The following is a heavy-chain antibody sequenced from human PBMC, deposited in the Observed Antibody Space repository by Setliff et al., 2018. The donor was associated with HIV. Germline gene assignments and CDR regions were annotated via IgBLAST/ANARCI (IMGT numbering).Heavy chain of an antibody. V-gene: IGHV3-9*03. CDR2: ISWNSGNI. Sequence: SLKISCAASGFKFDDYAMNWVRQAPGKGLEWVSGISWNSGNIGYADSVKGRFTTSRDNANNFLYLQMDSLKTEDMALYYCAKGRPTTRDAFDVWGQGTMVTVSS. D-gene: IGHD1-1*01. CDR1: GFKFDDYA. J-gene: IGHJ3*01. CDR3: AKGRPTTRDAFDV.